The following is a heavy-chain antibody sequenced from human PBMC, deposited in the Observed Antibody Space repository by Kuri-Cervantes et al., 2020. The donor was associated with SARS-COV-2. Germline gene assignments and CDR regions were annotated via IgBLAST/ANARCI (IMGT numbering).Heavy chain of an antibody. D-gene: IGHD2-21*01. CDR2: IYHSGST. CDR3: ARQAYCGGDCYSWFDP. V-gene: IGHV4-38-2*01. CDR1: GYSISSGYY. Sequence: ESLKISCAVSGYSISSGYYWGWIRQPPGKGLEWIGSIYHSGSTYYNPSLKSRVTISVDTSKNQFSLKLSSVTAADTAVYYCARQAYCGGDCYSWFDPWGQGTLVTVSS. J-gene: IGHJ5*02.